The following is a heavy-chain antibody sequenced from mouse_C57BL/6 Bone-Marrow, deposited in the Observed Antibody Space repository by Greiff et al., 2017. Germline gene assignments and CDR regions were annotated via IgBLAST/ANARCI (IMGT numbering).Heavy chain of an antibody. J-gene: IGHJ2*01. D-gene: IGHD2-5*01. CDR3: ARDYSNPDY. V-gene: IGHV1-26*01. CDR2: INPNNGGT. CDR1: GYTFTDYY. Sequence: VQLQQSGPELVKPGASVKISCKASGYTFTDYYMNWVKQSHGKSLEWIGDINPNNGGTSYNQKFKGKATLTVDKSSSTAYMELRSLTSEDSAVYYCARDYSNPDYWGQGTTLTVSS.